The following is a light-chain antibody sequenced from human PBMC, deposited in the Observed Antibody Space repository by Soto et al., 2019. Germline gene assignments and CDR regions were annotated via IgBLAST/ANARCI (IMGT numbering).Light chain of an antibody. J-gene: IGKJ4*01. V-gene: IGKV3-15*01. CDR3: QQYYNWPLP. Sequence: ETVMTQAAATVSVSPREKANLSGMVSQSVSSNLSWYQQKPGHAPMLLIYGASTRATGIPARFSGSGSGTEFTLTISSLQSEDFAVYYCQQYYNWPLPSGGVTKVAIK. CDR2: GAS. CDR1: QSVSSN.